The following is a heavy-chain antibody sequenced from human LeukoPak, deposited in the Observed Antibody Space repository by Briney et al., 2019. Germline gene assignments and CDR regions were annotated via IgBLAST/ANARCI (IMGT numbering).Heavy chain of an antibody. J-gene: IGHJ6*01. Sequence: ASVKVSCKASEYSFTNYAINWVRQAPGQGLEWVGWINTNTGNPTYAQDFTGRFVFSLDTSVDTAYLQINSLKAEDTATYYCARGVYCSGGSCYSADYYGVDVWGQETTVTVSS. D-gene: IGHD2-15*01. V-gene: IGHV7-4-1*02. CDR3: ARGVYCSGGSCYSADYYGVDV. CDR2: INTNTGNP. CDR1: EYSFTNYA.